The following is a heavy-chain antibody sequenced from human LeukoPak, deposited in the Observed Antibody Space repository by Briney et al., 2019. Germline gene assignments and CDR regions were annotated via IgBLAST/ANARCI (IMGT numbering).Heavy chain of an antibody. D-gene: IGHD6-19*01. CDR2: IIPILGTA. Sequence: ASVKVSCKASGGTFSSYAISWVRQAPGQGLEWMGGIIPILGTANYAQKFQGRVTITADESTSTAYMELSSLRSEDTAVYYCARAVAGRLIFDYWGQGTLVTVSS. CDR1: GGTFSSYA. CDR3: ARAVAGRLIFDY. V-gene: IGHV1-69*13. J-gene: IGHJ4*02.